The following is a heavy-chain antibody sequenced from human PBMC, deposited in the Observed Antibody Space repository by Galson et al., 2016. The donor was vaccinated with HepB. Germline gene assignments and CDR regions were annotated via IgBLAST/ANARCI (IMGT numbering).Heavy chain of an antibody. J-gene: IGHJ4*02. V-gene: IGHV3-30-3*01. CDR2: ISYDGSNK. CDR3: ASSPYDFWSGYQIPPPGYFDY. D-gene: IGHD3-3*01. Sequence: SLRLSCAASGITFSSYAMHWVRQAPGKGLEWVAVISYDGSNKYYADSVKGRFTISRDNSKNTLYLQMNSLRAEDTAVYYCASSPYDFWSGYQIPPPGYFDYWGQGTLVTVSS. CDR1: GITFSSYA.